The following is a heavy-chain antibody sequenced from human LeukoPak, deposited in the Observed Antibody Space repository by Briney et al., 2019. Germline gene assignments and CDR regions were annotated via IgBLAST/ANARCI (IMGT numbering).Heavy chain of an antibody. V-gene: IGHV3-64D*06. Sequence: GGSLRLSCLASRFTFNTYAMHWVRQAPGKGLEYVSAISSNGGTTNYADSVRGRFTISRDNSKNTLYLQLSALRAEDTALYYCVGYASGSYKVDYWGQGTLVIVSS. CDR2: ISSNGGTT. CDR3: VGYASGSYKVDY. J-gene: IGHJ4*02. CDR1: RFTFNTYA. D-gene: IGHD3-10*01.